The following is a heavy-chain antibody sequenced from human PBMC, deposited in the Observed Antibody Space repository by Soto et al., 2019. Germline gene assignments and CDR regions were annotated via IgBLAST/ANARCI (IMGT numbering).Heavy chain of an antibody. CDR1: GYTLTSYY. D-gene: IGHD1-26*01. CDR3: AGGSALLVGATADAFDI. J-gene: IGHJ3*02. V-gene: IGHV1-46*01. Sequence: ASVKVSCKASGYTLTSYYMHWVRQAPGQGLEWMGIINPSGGSTSYAQKFQGRVTMTRDTSTSTVYMELSSLRSEDTAVYYCAGGSALLVGATADAFDIWGQGTMVTVS. CDR2: INPSGGST.